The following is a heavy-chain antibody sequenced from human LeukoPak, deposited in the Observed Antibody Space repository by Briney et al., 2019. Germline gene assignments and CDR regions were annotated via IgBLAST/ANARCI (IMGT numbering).Heavy chain of an antibody. CDR1: GFTFSSYW. Sequence: GGSLRLSCTVSGFTFSSYWMTWVRQAPGKGLEGVANMKVDGSDIHYVDSVKGRFTISSDNARNSLYLQMNSLRAEDTAVYFCARSPYWYFDLWGRGTLVTVSS. CDR3: ARSPYWYFDL. CDR2: MKVDGSDI. J-gene: IGHJ2*01. V-gene: IGHV3-7*01.